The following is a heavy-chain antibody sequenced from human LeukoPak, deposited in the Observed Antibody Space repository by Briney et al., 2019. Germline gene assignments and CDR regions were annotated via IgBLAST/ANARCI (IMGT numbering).Heavy chain of an antibody. Sequence: GESLKISCKGSGYSFISYWIGWVRQMPGKGLEWMGIIYPGDSDTRYSPSFQGQVTISADKSISTAYLQWSSLKASDTAMYYCAIPGYYGSGSNYGMDVWGQGTTVTVSS. CDR2: IYPGDSDT. CDR1: GYSFISYW. CDR3: AIPGYYGSGSNYGMDV. D-gene: IGHD3-10*01. J-gene: IGHJ6*02. V-gene: IGHV5-51*01.